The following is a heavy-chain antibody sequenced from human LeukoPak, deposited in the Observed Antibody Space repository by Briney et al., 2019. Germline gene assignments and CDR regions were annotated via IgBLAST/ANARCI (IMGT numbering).Heavy chain of an antibody. J-gene: IGHJ4*02. V-gene: IGHV3-23*01. CDR1: GFTFSSYS. D-gene: IGHD3-22*01. CDR3: AKDDSSGYYSFYYYFDY. CDR2: ISGSGGST. Sequence: GGSLRLSCAASGFTFSSYSMNWVRQAPGKGLEWVSAISGSGGSTYYADSVKGRFTISRDNSKNTLYLQMNSLRAEDTAVYYCAKDDSSGYYSFYYYFDYWGQGTLVIVSS.